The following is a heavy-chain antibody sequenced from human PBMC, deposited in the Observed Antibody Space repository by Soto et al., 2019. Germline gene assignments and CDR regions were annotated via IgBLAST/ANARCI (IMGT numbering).Heavy chain of an antibody. Sequence: GESLKISCKGSGYSFTSYWISWVRQMPGKGLEWMGRIDPSDSYTNYSPSFQGHVTISADKSISTAYLQWSSLKASDTAMYYCVRLNTAMVRYLDGMDVWGQGTTVTVSS. V-gene: IGHV5-10-1*01. CDR2: IDPSDSYT. CDR3: VRLNTAMVRYLDGMDV. J-gene: IGHJ6*02. D-gene: IGHD5-18*01. CDR1: GYSFTSYW.